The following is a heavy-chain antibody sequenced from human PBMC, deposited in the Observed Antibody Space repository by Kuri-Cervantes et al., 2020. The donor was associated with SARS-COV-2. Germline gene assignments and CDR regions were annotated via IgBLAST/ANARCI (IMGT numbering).Heavy chain of an antibody. V-gene: IGHV3-21*01. CDR2: ISSSSSYI. D-gene: IGHD6-25*01. Sequence: GESLKISCAASGFTFSSYSMNWVRQAPGKGLEWVSSISSSSSYIYYADSVKGRFTISRDNAKDTLYLQMNSLRAEDTAVYYCARVFFFQRGRAAFDIWGQGTMVTVSS. CDR3: ARVFFFQRGRAAFDI. CDR1: GFTFSSYS. J-gene: IGHJ3*02.